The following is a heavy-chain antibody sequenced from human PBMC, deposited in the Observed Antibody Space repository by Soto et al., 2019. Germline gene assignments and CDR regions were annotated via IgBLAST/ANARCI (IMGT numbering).Heavy chain of an antibody. CDR3: ARDRYSYYDFWSGSLPYYYYGMDV. D-gene: IGHD3-3*01. CDR1: GFTFSSYW. J-gene: IGHJ6*02. Sequence: PAGSLRLSCAASGFTFSSYWMSWVRQAPGKGLEWVANIKQDGSEKYYVDSVKGRFTISRDNAKNSLYLQMNSLRAEDTAVYYCARDRYSYYDFWSGSLPYYYYGMDVWGQGTTVTVSS. V-gene: IGHV3-7*01. CDR2: IKQDGSEK.